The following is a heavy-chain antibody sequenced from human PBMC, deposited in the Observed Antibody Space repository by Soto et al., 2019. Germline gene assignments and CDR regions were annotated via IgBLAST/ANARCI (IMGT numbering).Heavy chain of an antibody. J-gene: IGHJ3*02. V-gene: IGHV3-23*01. CDR1: GFTFINYA. D-gene: IGHD6-13*01. CDR2: IGGGDGST. Sequence: PGGSLRLSCAASGFTFINYAMSWVRQAPGKGLEWVSTIGGGDGSTYYADSVKGWFTISRDNSNSALYLQMNSLRVGDTAIYYCAKGILVKPPGTRTFDIWGQGTMVTVSS. CDR3: AKGILVKPPGTRTFDI.